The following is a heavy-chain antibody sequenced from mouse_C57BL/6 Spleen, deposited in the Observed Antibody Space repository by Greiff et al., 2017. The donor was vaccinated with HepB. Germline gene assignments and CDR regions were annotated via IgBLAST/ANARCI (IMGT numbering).Heavy chain of an antibody. D-gene: IGHD3-1*01. V-gene: IGHV1-81*01. Sequence: QVQLQQSGAELARPGASVKLSCKASGYTFTSYGISWVKQRTGQGLEWIGEIYPRSGNTYYNEKFKGKATLTADKTSSTEYMELRRLTSEDSEVYECARPGYYSEGYFDYWGQGTTLTVSS. CDR2: IYPRSGNT. J-gene: IGHJ2*01. CDR3: ARPGYYSEGYFDY. CDR1: GYTFTSYG.